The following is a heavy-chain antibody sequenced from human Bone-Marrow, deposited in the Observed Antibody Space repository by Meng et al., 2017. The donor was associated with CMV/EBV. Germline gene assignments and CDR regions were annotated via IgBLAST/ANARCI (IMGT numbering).Heavy chain of an antibody. V-gene: IGHV2-26*01. Sequence: SGPTLVKPTETLTLTCTVSGFSLSNARMGVSWIRQPPGEALEWLAHIFSNNEKSYGTSLRSRLTISKDTSKSQVVLTMTNMDPVDTATYYCARDISDRPNWFDPWGQGILGTVSA. J-gene: IGHJ5*02. CDR1: GFSLSNARMG. CDR2: IFSNNEK. CDR3: ARDISDRPNWFDP. D-gene: IGHD3-9*01.